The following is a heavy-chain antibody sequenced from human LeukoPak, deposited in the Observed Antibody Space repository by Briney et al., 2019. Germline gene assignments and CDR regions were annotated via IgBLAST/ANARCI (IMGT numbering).Heavy chain of an antibody. CDR3: AGHWETSSWYVDY. Sequence: SETLSLTCTVSGGSISSYYWSWIRQPPGKGLEWIGYIYYSGSTKYNPSLKSRVTISVDTSKNQLSLKLSSVTAADTAVYYCAGHWETSSWYVDYWGQGTLVTVSS. V-gene: IGHV4-59*08. J-gene: IGHJ4*02. CDR2: IYYSGST. D-gene: IGHD6-13*01. CDR1: GGSISSYY.